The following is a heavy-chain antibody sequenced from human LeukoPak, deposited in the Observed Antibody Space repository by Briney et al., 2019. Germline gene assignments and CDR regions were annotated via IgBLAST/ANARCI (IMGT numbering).Heavy chain of an antibody. D-gene: IGHD3-10*01. V-gene: IGHV3-48*01. CDR2: ISSSSVI. J-gene: IGHJ4*02. CDR3: ARGAYSGRSSHFDY. Sequence: GGSLRLSCAAPGFTFSSYSIYWVRQAPGKGLEWISFISSSSVILYAESVKGRFTVSRDNAKNSLYLQMNSLRAEDTALYYCARGAYSGRSSHFDYWGQGTLVTVSS. CDR1: GFTFSSYS.